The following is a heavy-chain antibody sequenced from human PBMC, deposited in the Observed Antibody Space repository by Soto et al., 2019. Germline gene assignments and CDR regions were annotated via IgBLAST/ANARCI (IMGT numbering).Heavy chain of an antibody. J-gene: IGHJ4*02. V-gene: IGHV1-69*01. Sequence: QVQLVQSGAEVKKPGSSVKVSCKASGGTFSSYAISWVRQAPGQGLEWMGGIIPLFGTTNYAQKFQGGVTITADESTSTAYMERSSLRSEDTAVYYCARVRSRVGATCYSDSWGQGTMVTVSS. CDR2: IIPLFGTT. D-gene: IGHD1-26*01. CDR3: ARVRSRVGATCYSDS. CDR1: GGTFSSYA.